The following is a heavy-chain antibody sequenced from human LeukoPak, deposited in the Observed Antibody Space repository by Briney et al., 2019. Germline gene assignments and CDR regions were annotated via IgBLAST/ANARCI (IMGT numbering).Heavy chain of an antibody. Sequence: GESLKISCKASGFSFTNYWIGWVRQMPGKGLEWMGIIYPGDSDTRYSPSSQGQVTISADKSSSTAYLQWRSLKASDTAMYYCAGHSFDTVDAFDVWGQGTIVIVSA. J-gene: IGHJ3*01. CDR3: AGHSFDTVDAFDV. D-gene: IGHD2-2*02. CDR2: IYPGDSDT. V-gene: IGHV5-51*01. CDR1: GFSFTNYW.